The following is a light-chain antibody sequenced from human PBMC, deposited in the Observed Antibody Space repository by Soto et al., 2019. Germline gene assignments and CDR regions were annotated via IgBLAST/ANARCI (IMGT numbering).Light chain of an antibody. J-gene: IGLJ2*01. V-gene: IGLV2-8*01. CDR1: SSDVCGFNY. CDR2: EVS. CDR3: SSYAGSNNFVV. Sequence: QSALTQPPSASGSPGQSVTISCTGTSSDVCGFNYVSWYQQHPGKAPKLIIYEVSKRPSVVPDRFSGSKSGNTASLTVSGLQAEDEADYYCSSYAGSNNFVVFGGGTKLTVL.